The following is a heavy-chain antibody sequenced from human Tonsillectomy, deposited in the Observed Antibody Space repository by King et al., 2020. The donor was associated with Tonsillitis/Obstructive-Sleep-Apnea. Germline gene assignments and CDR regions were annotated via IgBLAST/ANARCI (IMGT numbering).Heavy chain of an antibody. Sequence: VQLVESGGGLVQPGGSLRLSCAASGFTFSSYAMSWVRQAPGKGLEWVSAISGSGGSTYYADSVKGRFTISSDNSKNPLYLQMNSLRAEDTAVYYCAKDLGGYGLGHDAFDIWGQGTMVTVSS. J-gene: IGHJ3*02. CDR1: GFTFSSYA. CDR2: ISGSGGST. D-gene: IGHD3-10*01. V-gene: IGHV3-23*04. CDR3: AKDLGGYGLGHDAFDI.